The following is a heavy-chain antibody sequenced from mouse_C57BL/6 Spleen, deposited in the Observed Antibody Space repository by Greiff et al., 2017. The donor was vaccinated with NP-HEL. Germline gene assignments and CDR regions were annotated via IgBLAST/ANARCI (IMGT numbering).Heavy chain of an antibody. V-gene: IGHV1-80*01. CDR3: ARPGSSPYYAMDY. CDR1: GYAFSSYW. J-gene: IGHJ4*01. D-gene: IGHD1-1*01. Sequence: VHLVESGAELVKPGASVKISCKASGYAFSSYWMNWVKQRPGKGLEWIGQIYPGDGDTNYNGKFKGKATLTADKSSSTAYMQLSSLTSEDSAVYFCARPGSSPYYAMDYWGQGTSVTVSS. CDR2: IYPGDGDT.